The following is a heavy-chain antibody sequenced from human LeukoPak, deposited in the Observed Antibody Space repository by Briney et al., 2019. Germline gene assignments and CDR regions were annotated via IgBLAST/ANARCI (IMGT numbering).Heavy chain of an antibody. Sequence: PGGSLRLSCVASGFTFSTYGMHWVRQAPGKGLEWVAKIGSDDSNKHYADSVKGRFTISRDNSKNTLYLQMNSLRAEDTAIYYCAKEYTGTFSPFPSYFDNWGQGTLVTVSS. D-gene: IGHD1-26*01. CDR1: GFTFSTYG. CDR3: AKEYTGTFSPFPSYFDN. V-gene: IGHV3-30*02. CDR2: IGSDDSNK. J-gene: IGHJ4*02.